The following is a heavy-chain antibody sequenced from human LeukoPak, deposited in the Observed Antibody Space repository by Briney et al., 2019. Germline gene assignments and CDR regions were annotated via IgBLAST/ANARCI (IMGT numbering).Heavy chain of an antibody. CDR3: VRDWGYDSSGYWQKYFDT. J-gene: IGHJ4*02. V-gene: IGHV3-74*01. Sequence: PGGSLRLSCATSGFTFTAFWMHWVRQAPGKGLVWVSRINHDGSSTNYADSVKGRFTISRDNAKNTVYLQMNSLRAEDTAVYYCVRDWGYDSSGYWQKYFDTWGQGTRVTVSS. D-gene: IGHD3-22*01. CDR2: INHDGSST. CDR1: GFTFTAFW.